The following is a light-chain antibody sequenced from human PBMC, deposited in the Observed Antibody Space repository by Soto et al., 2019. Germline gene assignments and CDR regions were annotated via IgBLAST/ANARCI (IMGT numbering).Light chain of an antibody. CDR1: QDIANF. Sequence: QVTKSAFALSAIVGDIVIITFRASQDIANFLAWYQQKPGKVPKLLIYAASTLQSGVPSRFSGSGSGTDFTLTISSLQPEDVATYYCQKCKVAPFTFGGGTK. CDR2: AAS. J-gene: IGKJ4*01. CDR3: QKCKVAPFT. V-gene: IGKV1-27*01.